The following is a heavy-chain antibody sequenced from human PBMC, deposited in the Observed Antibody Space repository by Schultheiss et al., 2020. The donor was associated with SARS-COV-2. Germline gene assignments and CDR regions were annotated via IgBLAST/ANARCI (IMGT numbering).Heavy chain of an antibody. J-gene: IGHJ6*02. CDR1: GFTFTFYG. CDR2: INSDGSST. D-gene: IGHD2-2*02. Sequence: GGSLRLSCAASGFTFTFYGMSWVRQAPGKGLVWVSRINSDGSSTSYADSVKGRFTISRDNAKNSLYLQMNSLRAEDTAVYYCARFGFPEYCSSTSCYREPSYYYYGMDVWGQGTTVTVSS. V-gene: IGHV3-74*01. CDR3: ARFGFPEYCSSTSCYREPSYYYYGMDV.